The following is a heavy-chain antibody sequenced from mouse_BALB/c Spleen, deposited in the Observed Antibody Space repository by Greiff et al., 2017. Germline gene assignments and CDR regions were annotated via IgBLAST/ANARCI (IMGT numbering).Heavy chain of an antibody. CDR2: INSNGGST. J-gene: IGHJ3*01. CDR1: GFTFSSYG. V-gene: IGHV5-6-3*01. D-gene: IGHD2-3*01. Sequence: EVKVVESGGGLVQPGGSLKLSCAASGFTFSSYGMSWVRQTPDKRLELVATINSNGGSTYYPDSVKGRFTISRDNAKNTLYLQMSSLKSEDTAMYYCARSMIPFAYWGQGTLVTVSA. CDR3: ARSMIPFAY.